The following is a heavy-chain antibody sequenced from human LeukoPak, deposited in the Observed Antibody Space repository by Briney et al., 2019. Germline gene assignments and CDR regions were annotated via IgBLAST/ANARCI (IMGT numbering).Heavy chain of an antibody. CDR2: INHSGSP. D-gene: IGHD4-4*01. Sequence: SETLSLTCAVYGGSFSGYYWSWIRQPPGKGLEWIGEINHSGSPNYNPSLKSRVTISVDTSKDQFSLKLSSVTAADTAVYYCARGLDYSLGYWGQGTLVTVSS. CDR3: ARGLDYSLGY. J-gene: IGHJ4*02. V-gene: IGHV4-34*01. CDR1: GGSFSGYY.